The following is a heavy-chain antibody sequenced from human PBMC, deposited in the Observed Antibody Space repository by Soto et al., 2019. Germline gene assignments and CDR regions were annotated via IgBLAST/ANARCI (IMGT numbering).Heavy chain of an antibody. D-gene: IGHD3-22*01. J-gene: IGHJ5*02. V-gene: IGHV4-30-2*01. CDR1: GGSISSGGYS. Sequence: TSETLSLTCAVSGGSISSGGYSWSWIRQPPGKGLEWIGYIYHSGSTYYNPSLKSRVTISVDRSKNQFSLKLSSVTAADTAVYYCAREYYYDSSGIGFDPWGQGTLVTVSS. CDR3: AREYYYDSSGIGFDP. CDR2: IYHSGST.